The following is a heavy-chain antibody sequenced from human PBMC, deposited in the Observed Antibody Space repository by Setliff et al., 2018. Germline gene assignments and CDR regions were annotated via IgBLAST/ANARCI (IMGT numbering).Heavy chain of an antibody. D-gene: IGHD3-10*01. CDR1: GGSISSSDFY. CDR2: IYYSGTT. J-gene: IGHJ6*03. Sequence: SETLSLTCTVSGGSISSSDFYWGWIRQPPGKGLEWIGSIYYSGTTYYNPSLKSPVTISIDTSKNQFSLKLSPVTAADTAIYYCARHDARGYYYYMDVWGEGTTVTVSS. CDR3: ARHDARGYYYYMDV. V-gene: IGHV4-39*01.